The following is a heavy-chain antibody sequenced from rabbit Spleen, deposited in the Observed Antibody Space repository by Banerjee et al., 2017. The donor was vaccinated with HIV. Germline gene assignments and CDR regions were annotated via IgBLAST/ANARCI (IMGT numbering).Heavy chain of an antibody. D-gene: IGHD8-1*01. Sequence: QSLEESGGDLVKPGASLTLACTASGFSFGSTYWICWVRQAPGKGLEWIGCIYGGTGGTWYASWAKGRFTISKTSSTTVTLQMTSLTVADTATYFCARDTGSSFSSYGMDLWGPGTLVTVS. J-gene: IGHJ6*01. CDR1: GFSFGSTYW. CDR2: IYGGTGGT. V-gene: IGHV1S40*01. CDR3: ARDTGSSFSSYGMDL.